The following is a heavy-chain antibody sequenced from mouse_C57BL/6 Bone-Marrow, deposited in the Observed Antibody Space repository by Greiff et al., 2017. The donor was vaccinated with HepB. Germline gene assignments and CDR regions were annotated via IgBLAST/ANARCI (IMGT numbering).Heavy chain of an antibody. J-gene: IGHJ2*01. D-gene: IGHD1-1*01. CDR2: IDPSDSET. Sequence: QVQLQQPGAELVRPGSSVKLSCKASGYTFTSYWMHWVKQRPIQGLEWIGNIDPSDSETHYNQKFKDKATLTVDKSSSTAYMQLSSLTSEDSAVYYCAIDYYGKDYFDYWGQGTTLTVSS. CDR3: AIDYYGKDYFDY. CDR1: GYTFTSYW. V-gene: IGHV1-52*01.